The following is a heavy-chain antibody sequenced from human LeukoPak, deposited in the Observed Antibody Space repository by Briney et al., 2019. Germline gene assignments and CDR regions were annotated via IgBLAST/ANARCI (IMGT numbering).Heavy chain of an antibody. CDR3: ARLGYCSGGSCWYYYYMDV. J-gene: IGHJ6*03. V-gene: IGHV3-20*04. D-gene: IGHD2-15*01. CDR2: INWNGGST. Sequence: TGGSLRLSCAASGFTFDDYGMSWVRQAPGKGLELVSGINWNGGSTGYADSVKGRFTISRDNAKNSLYLQMNSLRAEDTALYYCARLGYCSGGSCWYYYYMDVWGKGTTVTVSS. CDR1: GFTFDDYG.